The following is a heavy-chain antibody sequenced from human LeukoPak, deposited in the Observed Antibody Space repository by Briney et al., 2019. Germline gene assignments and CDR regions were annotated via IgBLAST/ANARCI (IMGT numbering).Heavy chain of an antibody. J-gene: IGHJ6*02. CDR1: GGSISSYY. Sequence: PSETLSLTCTVSGGSISSYYWSWIRQPPGKGLEWIGQINHSGSTNYNPSLKSRVTISVDTSKNQFSLKLSSVPAADTAVYYCARSGTIAVAAAYYYYYGMDVWGQGTTVTVSS. V-gene: IGHV4-34*01. CDR3: ARSGTIAVAAAYYYYYGMDV. D-gene: IGHD6-19*01. CDR2: INHSGST.